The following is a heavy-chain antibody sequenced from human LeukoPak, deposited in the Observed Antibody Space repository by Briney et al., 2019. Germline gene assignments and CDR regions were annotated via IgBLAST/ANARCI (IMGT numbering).Heavy chain of an antibody. CDR1: GFTFSGYW. CDR2: IKQDGSEK. J-gene: IGHJ6*03. V-gene: IGHV3-7*01. Sequence: PGGSLRLSCAASGFTFSGYWISWVRQAPGKGLEWVANIKQDGSEKYYVDSVKGRFTISRDNAKNSLYLQMNSLRAEDTAVYYCASYGYYSYYMDVWGKGTTVTVSS. CDR3: ASYGYYSYYMDV. D-gene: IGHD3-10*01.